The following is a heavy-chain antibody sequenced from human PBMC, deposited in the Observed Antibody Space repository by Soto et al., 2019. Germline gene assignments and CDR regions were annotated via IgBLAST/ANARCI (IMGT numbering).Heavy chain of an antibody. J-gene: IGHJ3*02. Sequence: QVQLVESGGGVVQPGRSLRLSCAASGFTFSSYGMHWVRQAPGMGLEWVAVIWYDGSNKYYADSVKGRFTISRDNSKNTLYLQMNSLRAEDTAVYYCASSSHDAFDIWGQGTMVTVSS. CDR2: IWYDGSNK. CDR3: ASSSHDAFDI. V-gene: IGHV3-33*01. CDR1: GFTFSSYG.